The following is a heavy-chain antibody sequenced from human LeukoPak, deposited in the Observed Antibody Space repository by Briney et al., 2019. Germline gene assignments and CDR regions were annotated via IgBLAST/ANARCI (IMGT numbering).Heavy chain of an antibody. Sequence: SGTLSLTCAVYGGSFSGYYWSWIRQPPGKGLEWIGEINHSGSTNYNPSLKSRVTISVDTSKNQFSLKLSSVTAADTAVYYCARGRIGKRFDYWGQGTLVTVSS. CDR3: ARGRIGKRFDY. CDR1: GGSFSGYY. J-gene: IGHJ4*02. V-gene: IGHV4-34*01. CDR2: INHSGST. D-gene: IGHD1-14*01.